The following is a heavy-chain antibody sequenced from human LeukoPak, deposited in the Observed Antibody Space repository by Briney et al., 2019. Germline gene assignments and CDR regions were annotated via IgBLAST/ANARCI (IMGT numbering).Heavy chain of an antibody. Sequence: PGGSLRLSCAASEFAFSTYNMNWVRQAPGKGLEWVSYISTGSSTTYYADSVKGRFTISRDNFENSLYLQMNSLRDEDTAVYYCARVAAGYSANYFDYWGQGTLVTVSS. V-gene: IGHV3-48*02. D-gene: IGHD4-23*01. J-gene: IGHJ4*02. CDR2: ISTGSSTT. CDR1: EFAFSTYN. CDR3: ARVAAGYSANYFDY.